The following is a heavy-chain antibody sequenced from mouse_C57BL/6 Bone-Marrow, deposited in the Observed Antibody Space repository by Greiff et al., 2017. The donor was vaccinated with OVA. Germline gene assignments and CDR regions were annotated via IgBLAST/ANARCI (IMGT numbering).Heavy chain of an antibody. CDR1: GFTFSSYA. D-gene: IGHD2-4*01. V-gene: IGHV5-4*01. CDR3: ARERRSTMSTTDQGWFAY. CDR2: ISDGGSYT. J-gene: IGHJ3*01. Sequence: EVQVVESGGGLVKPGGSLKLSCAASGFTFSSYAMSWVRQTPEKRLEWVATISDGGSYTYYPDNVKGRFTISRDNAKNNLYLQMSHLKSEDTAMYYCARERRSTMSTTDQGWFAYWGQGTLVTVSA.